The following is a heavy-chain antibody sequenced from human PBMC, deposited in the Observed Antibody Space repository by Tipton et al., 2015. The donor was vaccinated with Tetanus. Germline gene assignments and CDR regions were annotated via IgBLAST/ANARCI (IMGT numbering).Heavy chain of an antibody. V-gene: IGHV4-39*02. CDR2: IYFQGSP. CDR3: ARHLYVYWFDP. D-gene: IGHD2/OR15-2a*01. Sequence: TLSLTCNVSGGSFSDKKYYWGWIRQAPGKGLEWIASIYFQGSPYYSPSLKSRLTIDVDTSQNLFSLRLTSVTAADTAVYFCARHLYVYWFDPWGQGTRVTVSS. J-gene: IGHJ5*02. CDR1: GGSFSDKKYY.